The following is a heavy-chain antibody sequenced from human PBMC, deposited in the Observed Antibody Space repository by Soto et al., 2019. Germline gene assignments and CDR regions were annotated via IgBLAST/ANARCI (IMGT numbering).Heavy chain of an antibody. Sequence: QVQLVESGGGVVQPGRSLRLSCAASGFTFSSYGMHWVRQAPGKGLEWVAVISYDGSNKFYADSVKGRFTISRDNSKNTLYLQMNSLRAEDTAVYYCAKDPRYLVLYYYYYGMDVWGQGTTVTVSS. V-gene: IGHV3-30*18. D-gene: IGHD3-9*01. CDR3: AKDPRYLVLYYYYYGMDV. J-gene: IGHJ6*02. CDR1: GFTFSSYG. CDR2: ISYDGSNK.